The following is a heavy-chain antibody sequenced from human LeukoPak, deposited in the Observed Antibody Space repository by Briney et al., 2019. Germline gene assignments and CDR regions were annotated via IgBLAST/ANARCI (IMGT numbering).Heavy chain of an antibody. CDR3: ARDAYSLDY. CDR2: IYYSGST. J-gene: IGHJ4*02. D-gene: IGHD5-18*01. V-gene: IGHV4-39*02. Sequence: SETLSLTCTVSGGSITSTSYYWGWIRQPPGKGLEWIGSIYYSGSTYYKPSLKSRVTISVDTSKNQFSLKLSSVTAADTAVYYCARDAYSLDYWGQGTLVTVSS. CDR1: GGSITSTSYY.